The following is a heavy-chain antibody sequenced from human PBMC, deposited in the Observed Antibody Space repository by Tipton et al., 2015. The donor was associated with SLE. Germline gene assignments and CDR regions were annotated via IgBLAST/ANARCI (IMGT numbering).Heavy chain of an antibody. J-gene: IGHJ2*01. CDR1: GGSISRYY. Sequence: LRLSCTVSGGSISRYYWGWIRQPAGKGLEWIGRIYTGGNTKYNPSLESQVTLSVDASKDQFSLRLTSVTAADTAVYYCAREFLNPVTTVHYYFDLWGRGTLVTVSS. CDR2: IYTGGNT. D-gene: IGHD4-11*01. CDR3: AREFLNPVTTVHYYFDL. V-gene: IGHV4-4*07.